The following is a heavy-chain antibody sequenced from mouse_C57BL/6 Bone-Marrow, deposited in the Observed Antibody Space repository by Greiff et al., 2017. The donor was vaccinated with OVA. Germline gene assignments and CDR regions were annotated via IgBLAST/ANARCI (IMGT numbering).Heavy chain of an antibody. CDR1: GYTFTSYW. CDR3: ARGDYGGGWHFDD. V-gene: IGHV1-61*01. J-gene: IGHJ2*01. D-gene: IGHD1-1*01. CDR2: IYPSDSET. Sequence: VQLQQPGAELVRPGASVKLSCKASGYTFTSYWMDWVKQRPGQGLEWIGSIYPSDSETHYNQKFKDKATLTVDKSSSTAYMQLSSLTSEDSAVYYCARGDYGGGWHFDDWGKGTTLTVAS.